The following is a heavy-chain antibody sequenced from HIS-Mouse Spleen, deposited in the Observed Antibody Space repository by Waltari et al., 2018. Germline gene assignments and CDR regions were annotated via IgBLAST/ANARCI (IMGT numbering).Heavy chain of an antibody. CDR3: AREGSDFWSGYYEGGDAFDI. CDR2: ISYDGSNK. J-gene: IGHJ3*02. V-gene: IGHV3-30*04. Sequence: QVQLVESGGGVVQPGRSLRLSCAASGFTFSSYALHWVRRAPGQGWWWVAVISYDGSNKYYSDSVKGRFTISRDNSKNTLYLQMNSLRAEDTAVYYCAREGSDFWSGYYEGGDAFDIWGQGTMVTVSS. CDR1: GFTFSSYA. D-gene: IGHD3-3*01.